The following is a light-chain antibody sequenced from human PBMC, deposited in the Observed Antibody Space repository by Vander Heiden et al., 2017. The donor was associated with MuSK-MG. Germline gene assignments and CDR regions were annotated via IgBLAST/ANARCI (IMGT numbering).Light chain of an antibody. J-gene: IGKJ2*01. Sequence: DIQMTHSPSSLSASVGDRVTITCRASQSIRSYLHWYQQKPGKAPKLLIYAASSFQSLVPSRFSDSGSATDFTLTIIRLPPEDFATYYCQQSDTTPRTFGQGTKLEIK. CDR1: QSIRSY. CDR2: AAS. V-gene: IGKV1-39*01. CDR3: QQSDTTPRT.